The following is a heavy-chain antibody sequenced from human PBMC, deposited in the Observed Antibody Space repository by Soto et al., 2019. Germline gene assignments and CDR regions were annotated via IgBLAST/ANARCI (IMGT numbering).Heavy chain of an antibody. J-gene: IGHJ6*02. D-gene: IGHD3-10*01. CDR3: ARGSYDSYAGFFGMDV. Sequence: ASVKVSCKTSGGSFMSQAISWVRQCPGQGPEWMGGIIPFSGTVTYTQRFQGRLTLTADEPTKTAYMELSSLRSEDTAVYYCARGSYDSYAGFFGMDVWGQGTKVTVSS. CDR2: IIPFSGTV. V-gene: IGHV1-69*13. CDR1: GGSFMSQA.